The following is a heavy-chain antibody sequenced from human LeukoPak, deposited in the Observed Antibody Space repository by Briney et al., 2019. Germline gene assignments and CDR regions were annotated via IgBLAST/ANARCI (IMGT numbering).Heavy chain of an antibody. V-gene: IGHV3-23*01. CDR2: ISGSGGST. J-gene: IGHJ6*03. CDR1: GFTFSSYA. D-gene: IGHD3-3*01. Sequence: GGSLRLSCAASGFTFSSYAMSWVRQAPGKGLEWVSAISGSGGSTYYADSVKGRFTISRDNSKNTLYLQMNSLKTEDTAVYYCTTLREYYDFWSGFYYYYMDVWGKGTTVTVSS. CDR3: TTLREYYDFWSGFYYYYMDV.